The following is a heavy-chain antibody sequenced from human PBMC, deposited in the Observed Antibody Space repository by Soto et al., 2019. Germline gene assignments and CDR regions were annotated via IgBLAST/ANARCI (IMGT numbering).Heavy chain of an antibody. CDR3: AMRIAVAGGNY. D-gene: IGHD6-19*01. Sequence: QVQLVESGGGVVQPGRSLRLCCAASGFTFSSYGMHWVRQAPGKGLEWVAVISYDGSNKYYADSVKGRFTISRDNSKNTLYLQMNSLRAEDTAVYYCAMRIAVAGGNYWGQGTLVTVSS. J-gene: IGHJ4*02. CDR1: GFTFSSYG. V-gene: IGHV3-30*03. CDR2: ISYDGSNK.